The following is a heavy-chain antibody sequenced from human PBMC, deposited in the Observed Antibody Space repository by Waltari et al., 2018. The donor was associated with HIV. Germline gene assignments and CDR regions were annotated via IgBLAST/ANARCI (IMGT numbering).Heavy chain of an antibody. CDR1: GYTFINYA. V-gene: IGHV7-4-1*02. D-gene: IGHD3-10*01. Sequence: QVQLVQSGSELRHPRASVKHSCKASGYTFINYAMNWVRQAPGQWLEWMGWINTKTGNPMYAHGFTGRFVFSLDTSVSTTYLQISSLKAEDTAIYYCARGPGRSLDYWGQGTLVTVSS. CDR3: ARGPGRSLDY. J-gene: IGHJ4*02. CDR2: INTKTGNP.